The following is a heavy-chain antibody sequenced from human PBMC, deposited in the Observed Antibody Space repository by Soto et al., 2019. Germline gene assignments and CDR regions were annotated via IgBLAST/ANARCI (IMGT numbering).Heavy chain of an antibody. CDR1: GGSFCGYY. D-gene: IGHD5-12*01. Sequence: SETLSLTCAVYGGSFCGYYWSWIRQPPGKGLEWIGEINHSGSTNYNPSLKSRVTISVDTSKNQFSLKLSSATAADTAVYYCAGPSVDPDAFDIWGQGTMVTVS. CDR3: AGPSVDPDAFDI. CDR2: INHSGST. V-gene: IGHV4-34*01. J-gene: IGHJ3*02.